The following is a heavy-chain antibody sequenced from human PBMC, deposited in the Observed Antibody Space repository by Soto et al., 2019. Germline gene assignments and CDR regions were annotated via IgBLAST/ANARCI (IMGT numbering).Heavy chain of an antibody. CDR2: IYHSGST. D-gene: IGHD2-15*01. Sequence: PSETLSLTCTVSGGSVRSDSFYWSWIRQPPGKGLEWIAFIYHSGSTNYNPSLNSRVTISVDTSKNRFSLTLTSVTAADTAVYYCARGRGYCSPFGCAPVWGQGTLVTVS. V-gene: IGHV4-61*01. CDR3: ARGRGYCSPFGCAPV. CDR1: GGSVRSDSFY. J-gene: IGHJ4*02.